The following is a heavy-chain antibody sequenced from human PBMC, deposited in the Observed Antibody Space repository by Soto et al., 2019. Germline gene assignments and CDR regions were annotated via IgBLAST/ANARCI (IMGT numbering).Heavy chain of an antibody. J-gene: IGHJ4*02. Sequence: QVQLVESGGGLVKPGGSLRLSCAASGFTFSDYYMSWISQAPGTGLEWVSYIGSSGSTIYYADSVKGRFTISRDNAKNSLYLQMNSLRAEDTAVYYCARERGSYYTDSRGSPGYFVYWGQGTLVTVSS. CDR2: IGSSGSTI. V-gene: IGHV3-11*04. CDR1: GFTFSDYY. CDR3: ARERGSYYTDSRGSPGYFVY. D-gene: IGHD3-22*01.